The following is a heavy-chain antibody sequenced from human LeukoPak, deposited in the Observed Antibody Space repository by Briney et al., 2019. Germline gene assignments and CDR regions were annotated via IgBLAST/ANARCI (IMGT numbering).Heavy chain of an antibody. CDR2: ISYDGSNK. J-gene: IGHJ4*02. CDR1: GFTFSSYA. V-gene: IGHV3-30*04. CDR3: AKTRSQPAFDY. Sequence: GGSLRLSCAASGFTFSSYAMHWVRQAPGKGLEWVAVISYDGSNKYYADSVKGRFTISRDNSKNTLYLQMNSLRAEDTAVYYCAKTRSQPAFDYWGQGTLVTVSS. D-gene: IGHD2-15*01.